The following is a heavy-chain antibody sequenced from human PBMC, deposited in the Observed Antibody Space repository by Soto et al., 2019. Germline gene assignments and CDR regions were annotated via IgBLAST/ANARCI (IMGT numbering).Heavy chain of an antibody. Sequence: SVKVSCKASGGTFSSYAISWVRQAPGQGLEWMGGIIPIFGTANYAQKFQGRVTITADESTSTAYMELSSLRSEDTAVYYCARVGSXVGATMMDRDYYYGMDVWGQGTTVTVSS. CDR1: GGTFSSYA. CDR2: IIPIFGTA. V-gene: IGHV1-69*13. CDR3: ARVGSXVGATMMDRDYYYGMDV. D-gene: IGHD1-26*01. J-gene: IGHJ6*02.